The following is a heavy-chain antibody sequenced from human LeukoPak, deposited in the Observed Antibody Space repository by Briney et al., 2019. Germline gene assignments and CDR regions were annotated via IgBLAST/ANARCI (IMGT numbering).Heavy chain of an antibody. J-gene: IGHJ4*02. CDR1: GFAFNSFS. V-gene: IGHV3-23*05. D-gene: IGHD3-10*01. CDR3: SKGFYGSGISYFDN. CDR2: VSMGGGGA. Sequence: GGSLRLSCAASGFAFNSFSMSWVRQAPGMGLDWLAAVSMGGGGAYYADSVVGRVTISRDKSNNTLYLQMTSLRVEDTAVYFCSKGFYGSGISYFDNWRQGTVVRVSS.